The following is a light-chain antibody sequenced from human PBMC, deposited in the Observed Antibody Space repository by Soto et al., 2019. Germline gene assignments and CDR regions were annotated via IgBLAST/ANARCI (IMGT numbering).Light chain of an antibody. CDR1: SSDIGSNNY. CDR3: SSYAGSLVV. Sequence: QSALTQPASVSGSPGQSITISCTGTSSDIGSNNYVSWFQQRPGKAPKLMIYEVSKRPSGVPDRFSGSKSGNTASLTVSGLQAADEADYYCSSYAGSLVVFGGGTKLTVL. J-gene: IGLJ2*01. CDR2: EVS. V-gene: IGLV2-8*01.